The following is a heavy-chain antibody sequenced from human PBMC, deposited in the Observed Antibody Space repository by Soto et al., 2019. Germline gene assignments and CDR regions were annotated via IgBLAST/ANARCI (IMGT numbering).Heavy chain of an antibody. CDR3: AREYYDILTGYNYYYYMDV. D-gene: IGHD3-9*01. J-gene: IGHJ6*03. CDR1: GFTFSSYG. Sequence: LRLSCAASGFTFSSYGMHWVRQAPGKGLEWVAVIWYDGSNKYYADSVKGRFTISRDNSKNTLYLQMNSLRAEDTAVYYCAREYYDILTGYNYYYYMDVWGKGTTVTVSS. V-gene: IGHV3-33*01. CDR2: IWYDGSNK.